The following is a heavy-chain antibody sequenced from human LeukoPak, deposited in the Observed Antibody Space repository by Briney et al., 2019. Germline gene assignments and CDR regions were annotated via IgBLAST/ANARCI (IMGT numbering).Heavy chain of an antibody. J-gene: IGHJ4*02. D-gene: IGHD6-6*01. CDR2: INSDCSST. CDR3: AREFVYSSSSSDY. Sequence: PGGSLRLSCAASGFTFSRYCMHWVRQAPGKGLVWVSRINSDCSSTNYADSVRGRFTISRDNAKNTLYLQMNSLRAEAMAVYYGAREFVYSSSSSDYWGAGTLVTVSS. V-gene: IGHV3-74*01. CDR1: GFTFSRYC.